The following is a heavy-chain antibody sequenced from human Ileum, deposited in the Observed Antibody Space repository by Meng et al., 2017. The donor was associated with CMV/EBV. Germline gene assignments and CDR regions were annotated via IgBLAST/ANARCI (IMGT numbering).Heavy chain of an antibody. CDR3: VHRSYSGQDDY. J-gene: IGHJ4*02. Sequence: QITLKESGPTLVTPTQTLTLTFTFSGFSFSTSKAGVGWIRLPPGKALEWLALIYWDDDTRYNPSLKTRLTITKDTSKNQVILTMTKMDPADTATYFCVHRSYSGQDDYWGQGALVTVSS. CDR1: GFSFSTSKAG. V-gene: IGHV2-5*02. D-gene: IGHD5-12*01. CDR2: IYWDDDT.